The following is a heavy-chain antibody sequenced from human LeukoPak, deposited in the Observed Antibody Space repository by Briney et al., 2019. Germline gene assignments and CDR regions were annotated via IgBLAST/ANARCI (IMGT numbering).Heavy chain of an antibody. CDR1: VFTFSSYE. V-gene: IGHV3-48*03. D-gene: IGHD6-19*01. CDR2: ISSSGSTI. Sequence: GGPQRLPCTASVFTFSSYEMNWVRQAPGKGLEGVSYISSSGSTIYYADSVKGRFTISRDNAKNSLYLQMISLRAEDTAVYYCARVCWLVRQYFDYWGQGTLVTVSS. CDR3: ARVCWLVRQYFDY. J-gene: IGHJ4*02.